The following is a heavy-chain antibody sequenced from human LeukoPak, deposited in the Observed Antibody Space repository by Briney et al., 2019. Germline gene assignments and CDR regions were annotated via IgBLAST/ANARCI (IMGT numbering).Heavy chain of an antibody. D-gene: IGHD1-7*01. Sequence: GGSLRLSCAASGFTFSSYWMSWVRQAPGKGLEWVANINQDGSQTYYEDSVKGRFTISRDNAKNSLYLQMNSLRAEDTAVYYCARGASGATGTKYFDYWGQGTLVTVSS. V-gene: IGHV3-7*04. CDR2: INQDGSQT. J-gene: IGHJ4*02. CDR1: GFTFSSYW. CDR3: ARGASGATGTKYFDY.